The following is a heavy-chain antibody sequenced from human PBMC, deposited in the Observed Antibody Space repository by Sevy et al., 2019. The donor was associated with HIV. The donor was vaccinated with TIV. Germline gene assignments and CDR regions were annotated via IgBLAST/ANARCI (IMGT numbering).Heavy chain of an antibody. J-gene: IGHJ6*01. D-gene: IGHD5-12*01. CDR1: GGTIVSSGHY. CDR3: VREAGGYDYDYGMDV. CDR2: IYYNGHT. Sequence: SETLSLTCSVSGGTIVSSGHYWGWIRQTPGKGLVWVGSIYYNGHTYYSPSLKSRLTISIDTSKIQFSVNLSSVTAADTAIYFCVREAGGYDYDYGMDVWGQGTTVTVSA. V-gene: IGHV4-39*02.